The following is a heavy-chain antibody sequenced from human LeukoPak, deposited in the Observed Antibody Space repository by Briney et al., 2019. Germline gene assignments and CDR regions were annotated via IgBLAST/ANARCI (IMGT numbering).Heavy chain of an antibody. CDR3: ARDLAPGDTAMAHYYYYGMDV. CDR2: INPNSGGT. V-gene: IGHV1-2*02. CDR1: GYTFTGYY. Sequence: GASVKVSCKASGYTFTGYYMHWVRQAPGQGLEWMGWINPNSGGTNYAQEFQGRVTMTRDTSISTAYMELSRLRSDDTAVYYCARDLAPGDTAMAHYYYYGMDVWGQGTTVTVSS. D-gene: IGHD5-18*01. J-gene: IGHJ6*02.